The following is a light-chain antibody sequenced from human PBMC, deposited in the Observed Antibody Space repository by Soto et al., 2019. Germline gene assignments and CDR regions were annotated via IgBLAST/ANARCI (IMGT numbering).Light chain of an antibody. J-gene: IGLJ2*01. Sequence: NFMLTQAHSVSESPGKTVTISCTRSSGNIASSSVQWYQQRPGSAPTTVIYEDRQRPSGVPDRFSGSIDASSNSASLTISGLKTEDEADYYCQSYDTTTPLVFGGGTKVTVL. CDR2: EDR. CDR1: SGNIASSS. V-gene: IGLV6-57*04. CDR3: QSYDTTTPLV.